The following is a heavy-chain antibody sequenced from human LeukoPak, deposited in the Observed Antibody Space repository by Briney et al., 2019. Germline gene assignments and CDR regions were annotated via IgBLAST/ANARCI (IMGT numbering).Heavy chain of an antibody. D-gene: IGHD3-3*01. CDR3: ARGNDFWSGYYDMDV. J-gene: IGHJ6*04. CDR1: GFTFSSYE. CDR2: INSDGSST. Sequence: GGSLRLSCAASGFTFSSYEMNWVRQAPGKGLVWVSRINSDGSSTSYADSVKGRFTISRDNAKNTLYLQMNSLRAEDAAVYYCARGNDFWSGYYDMDVWGKGTTVTVSS. V-gene: IGHV3-74*01.